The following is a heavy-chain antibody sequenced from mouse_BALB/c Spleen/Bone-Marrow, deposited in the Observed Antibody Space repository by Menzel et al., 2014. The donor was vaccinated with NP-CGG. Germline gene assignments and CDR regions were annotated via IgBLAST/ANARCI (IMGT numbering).Heavy chain of an antibody. V-gene: IGHV5-17*02. CDR1: GFTFSRFG. Sequence: EVKVEESGGGLVQPGESRKLSCAASGFTFSRFGMHWVRQAPEKGLGWVAYISSGNSSIYYSDTVRGRITTTRDNPMVTLMPQMASVRSEDAAIYYCARGDYWGQGTILTVSS. CDR2: ISSGNSSI. J-gene: IGHJ2*01. CDR3: ARGDY.